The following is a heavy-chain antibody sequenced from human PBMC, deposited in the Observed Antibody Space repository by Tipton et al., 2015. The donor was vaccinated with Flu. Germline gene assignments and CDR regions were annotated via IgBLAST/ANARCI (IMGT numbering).Heavy chain of an antibody. Sequence: SLRLSCAASGFTVSSKYMGWVRQAPGKGLEWVAVIWYDGSKKYYADSVKGRFTISRDNPKNTLYLQMNSLRAEDTAVYYCARGVYSSGWYPFFDYWGQGTLVTVSS. CDR2: IWYDGSKK. J-gene: IGHJ4*02. V-gene: IGHV3-33*08. D-gene: IGHD6-19*01. CDR1: GFTVSSKY. CDR3: ARGVYSSGWYPFFDY.